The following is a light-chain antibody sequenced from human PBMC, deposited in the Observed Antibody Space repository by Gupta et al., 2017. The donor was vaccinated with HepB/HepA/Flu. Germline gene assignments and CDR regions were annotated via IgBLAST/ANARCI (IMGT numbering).Light chain of an antibody. J-gene: IGLJ3*02. CDR3: AAWDDSLSSWV. CDR2: RTN. Sequence: QSVLTQPPSASGAPGQRVTISCSGSIPDIGSIYVYWYQQLPGTAPTLLIYRTNQRRSGVPDRFSGSKSGTSASLAISGLRSEDEADYYCAAWDDSLSSWVFGGGTKLIVL. CDR1: IPDIGSIY. V-gene: IGLV1-47*01.